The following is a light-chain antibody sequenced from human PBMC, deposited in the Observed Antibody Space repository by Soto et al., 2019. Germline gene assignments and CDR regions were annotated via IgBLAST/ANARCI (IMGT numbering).Light chain of an antibody. CDR3: YSYAGRNIWV. J-gene: IGLJ3*02. V-gene: IGLV2-8*01. CDR1: GSDIGAYNF. Sequence: QSVLAQPPSPSGSPGQSVTISFTGSGSDIGAYNFVSWYQQHPGKAPKLMIFGVTERPSGVPDRFSGSKSGNTASLTVSGLQADDEAVYYCYSYAGRNIWVFGGGTELTVL. CDR2: GVT.